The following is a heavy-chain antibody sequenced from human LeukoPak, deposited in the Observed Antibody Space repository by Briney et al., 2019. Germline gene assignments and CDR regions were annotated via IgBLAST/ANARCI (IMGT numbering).Heavy chain of an antibody. Sequence: GGSLRLSCAASGFTFSSYAMHWVRQAPGKGLEYVSAISSNGGSTYYANSVKGRFTISRDNSKNTLYLQMGRLRAEDMAVYCCARDRNFDYWGQGTLVTVSS. V-gene: IGHV3-64*01. CDR1: GFTFSSYA. CDR2: ISSNGGST. CDR3: ARDRNFDY. J-gene: IGHJ4*02.